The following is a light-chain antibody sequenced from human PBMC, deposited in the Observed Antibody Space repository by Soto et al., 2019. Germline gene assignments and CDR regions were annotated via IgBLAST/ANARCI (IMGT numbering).Light chain of an antibody. CDR2: DVN. CDR3: QSYDPTLSAWV. J-gene: IGLJ3*02. V-gene: IGLV2-11*01. Sequence: QSALTQPRSVSGSPRQSVTISCTGTSSDFSAYNYVSWFQHHPGKAPKLMIYDVNKRPSGVPGRFSGSKSGNAASLTISGLQAEDEASYHCQSYDPTLSAWVFGGGTKLTVL. CDR1: SSDFSAYNY.